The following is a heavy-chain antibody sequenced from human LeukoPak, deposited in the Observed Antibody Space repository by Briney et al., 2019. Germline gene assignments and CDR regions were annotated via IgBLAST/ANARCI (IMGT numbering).Heavy chain of an antibody. CDR3: ARLTIVVVPAAMRRHYYYYMDV. CDR2: IKQDGSEK. Sequence: PGGSLRLSCAAPGFTFSSYWMSWVRQAPGKGREWVANIKQDGSEKYYVDSVKGRFTISRDNAKNSLYLKMNSLRAEDTAVYYCARLTIVVVPAAMRRHYYYYMDVWGKGTTVTVSS. J-gene: IGHJ6*03. CDR1: GFTFSSYW. D-gene: IGHD2-2*01. V-gene: IGHV3-7*01.